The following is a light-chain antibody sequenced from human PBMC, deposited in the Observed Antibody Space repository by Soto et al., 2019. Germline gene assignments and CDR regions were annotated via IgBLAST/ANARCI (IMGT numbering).Light chain of an antibody. J-gene: IGKJ1*01. CDR2: GAS. CDR1: QSVSSGF. V-gene: IGKV3-20*01. CDR3: QQYGRSPPT. Sequence: EIVLTQSPGTLSLSPGERATLSCRASQSVSSGFLAWYQQRPGRAPRLLIYGASSRATGIPDRFSGSGSGTDFTLTISRLEPEDSAVYYCQQYGRSPPTFGQGTKVE.